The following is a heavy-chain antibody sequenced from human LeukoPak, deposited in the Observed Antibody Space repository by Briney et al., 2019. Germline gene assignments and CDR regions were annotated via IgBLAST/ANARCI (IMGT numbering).Heavy chain of an antibody. D-gene: IGHD6-19*01. V-gene: IGHV4-34*01. CDR2: INHSGST. Sequence: SETLSLTCAVYGGSFSGYYWSWIRQPLGKGLEWIGEINHSGSTNYNPSLMSRVTISVDTSKNQFSLKLSSVTAADTAVYYCARANYQYSSGWYWGQGTLVTVSS. J-gene: IGHJ4*02. CDR1: GGSFSGYY. CDR3: ARANYQYSSGWY.